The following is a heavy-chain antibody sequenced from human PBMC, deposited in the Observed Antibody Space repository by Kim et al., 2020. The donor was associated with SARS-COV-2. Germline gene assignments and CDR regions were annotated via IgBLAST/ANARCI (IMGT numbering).Heavy chain of an antibody. J-gene: IGHJ4*02. V-gene: IGHV3-7*03. Sequence: GGSLRLSCVASGFTFTNSWMGWVRQAPGKGLEWVANIKRDGSEIFYVDSVKGRFTISRDNAKNSVYLQMDSLRPEDTAVYYCARDAAGYTPFDYWAREPWSPSPQ. CDR2: IKRDGSEI. CDR3: ARDAAGYTPFDY. CDR1: GFTFTNSW. D-gene: IGHD6-13*01.